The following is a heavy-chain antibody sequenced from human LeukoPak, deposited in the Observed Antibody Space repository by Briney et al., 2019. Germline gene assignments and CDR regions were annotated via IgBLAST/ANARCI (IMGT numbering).Heavy chain of an antibody. D-gene: IGHD3-9*01. J-gene: IGHJ6*03. CDR2: IYSGGST. Sequence: GGSLRLSCAASEFSVGSNYMTWVRQAPGKGLEWVSLIYSGGSTYYADSAKGRFTISRDNSKNTLYLQMNSLRAEDTAVYYCAKTEPTHTVLRYFDWLSYYYYMDVWGKGTTVTISS. CDR3: AKTEPTHTVLRYFDWLSYYYYMDV. CDR1: EFSVGSNY. V-gene: IGHV3-66*01.